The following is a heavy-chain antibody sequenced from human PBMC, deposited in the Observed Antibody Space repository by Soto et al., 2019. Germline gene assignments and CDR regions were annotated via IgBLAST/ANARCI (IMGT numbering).Heavy chain of an antibody. J-gene: IGHJ4*02. Sequence: PGGSLRLSCATSGFTFSSHGMSWVRQAPGEGLDWVSGITGSGRNTYYSDSVKGRFTISRDNFKNTLFLQMNSLRAEDAAVYYCAKNGLSNSPSAIDSWGQGTLVTVSS. CDR3: AKNGLSNSPSAIDS. V-gene: IGHV3-23*01. CDR1: GFTFSSHG. CDR2: ITGSGRNT. D-gene: IGHD1-1*01.